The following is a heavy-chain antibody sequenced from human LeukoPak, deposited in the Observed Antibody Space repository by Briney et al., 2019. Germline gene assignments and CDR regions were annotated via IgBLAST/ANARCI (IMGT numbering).Heavy chain of an antibody. J-gene: IGHJ4*02. CDR2: ISHSGNT. CDR1: GDSINKHF. V-gene: IGHV4-59*11. Sequence: SETLSLTCTVSGDSINKHFWSWLRQSPGKGLEWIGYISHSGNTNYHPSLKSRVPISLEKPTTQSPLRLSSVTAADTAVYYCARAGPETLNGRYYIDFGRQEILVTVSS. CDR3: ARAGPETLNGRYYIDF.